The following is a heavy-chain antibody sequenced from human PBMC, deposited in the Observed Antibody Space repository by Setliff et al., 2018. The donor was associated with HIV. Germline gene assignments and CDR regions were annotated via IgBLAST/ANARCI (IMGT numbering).Heavy chain of an antibody. CDR1: GDTFSAYV. CDR3: ARDNSVWSTDF. CDR2: IIPIFGTA. Sequence: GASVKVSCKSSGDTFSAYVFTWVRQAPGQGLEWMGGIIPIFGTANYAQKFQGRVTITTDESTSTAYMELSSLRSEDTAVYYCARDNSVWSTDFWGQGTLVTVSS. D-gene: IGHD6-19*01. J-gene: IGHJ4*02. V-gene: IGHV1-69*05.